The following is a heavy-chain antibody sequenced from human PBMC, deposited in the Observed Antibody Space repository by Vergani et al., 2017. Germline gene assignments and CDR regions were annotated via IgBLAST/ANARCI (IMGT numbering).Heavy chain of an antibody. Sequence: EVQLLESGGGLVQPGGSLRLSCAASGFTFSSYAMSWVRQAPGKGLEWVSAISGSGGSTYYADSVKGRFTISRDNSKNTLYLQMNSLRAEDTAVYYCARNPYSSSSFDYWGQGTLVTVSS. CDR1: GFTFSSYA. V-gene: IGHV3-23*01. CDR2: ISGSGGST. D-gene: IGHD6-13*01. J-gene: IGHJ4*02. CDR3: ARNPYSSSSFDY.